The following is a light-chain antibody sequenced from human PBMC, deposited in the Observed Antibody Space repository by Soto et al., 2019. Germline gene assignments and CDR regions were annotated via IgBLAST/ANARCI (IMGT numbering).Light chain of an antibody. J-gene: IGLJ3*02. CDR1: NANIGSNT. CDR3: ATWDDTLNAIV. Sequence: QSVVTQPPSASGTPGQRVTMSCSGSNANIGSNTVNWYRQLPGTAPQLLIYNNNERPSGVPERISGSKSGTSASLAISGLQSEDEADYYCATWDDTLNAIVFGGGTKVTVL. CDR2: NNN. V-gene: IGLV1-44*01.